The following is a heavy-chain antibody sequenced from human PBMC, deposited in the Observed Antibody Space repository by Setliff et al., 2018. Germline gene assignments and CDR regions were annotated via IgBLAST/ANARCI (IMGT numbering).Heavy chain of an antibody. V-gene: IGHV4-39*07. CDR3: ARVDFTMIQGVLGL. D-gene: IGHD3-10*01. J-gene: IGHJ1*01. CDR1: GGSVSSTSHY. Sequence: SETLSLTCTVSGGSVSSTSHYWGWIRQPPGKGMEWIGSVYYSGYTYYNPSLQSRVTISVDMSKNHFSMKLTSVTAADTAVYYCARVDFTMIQGVLGLWGQGTLVTVSS. CDR2: VYYSGYT.